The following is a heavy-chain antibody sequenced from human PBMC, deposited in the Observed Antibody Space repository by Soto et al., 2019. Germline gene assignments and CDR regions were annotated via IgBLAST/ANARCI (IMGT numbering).Heavy chain of an antibody. D-gene: IGHD1-1*01. Sequence: QVQLVESGGGVVQPGRSLRLSCAASGFTFSSYAMHWVRQAPGKGLEWVAVISYDGSNKYYADSVKGRFTISRVNSKNTLYLQMNSLRAEDTAVYYCAREVEQLERRVDYWGQGTLVTVSS. V-gene: IGHV3-30-3*01. CDR2: ISYDGSNK. CDR3: AREVEQLERRVDY. CDR1: GFTFSSYA. J-gene: IGHJ4*02.